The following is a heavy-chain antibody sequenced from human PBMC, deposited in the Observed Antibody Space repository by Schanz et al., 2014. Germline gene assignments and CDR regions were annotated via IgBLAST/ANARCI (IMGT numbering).Heavy chain of an antibody. Sequence: EVQLVESGGDLVQPGGSQRLSCAASGFNVSKSYVSWVRQAPGKGLEWVANIKQDGSEKYYVDSVKGRFTISRDNAKNSLYLQMNSLRAEDTAVYYCARGIITMVRGGDVGAFDIWGQGTMVTVSS. CDR1: GFNVSKSY. D-gene: IGHD3-10*01. CDR2: IKQDGSEK. J-gene: IGHJ3*02. V-gene: IGHV3-7*01. CDR3: ARGIITMVRGGDVGAFDI.